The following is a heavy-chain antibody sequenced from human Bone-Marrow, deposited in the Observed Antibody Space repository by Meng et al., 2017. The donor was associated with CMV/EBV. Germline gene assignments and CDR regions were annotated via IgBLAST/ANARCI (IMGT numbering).Heavy chain of an antibody. D-gene: IGHD3-3*01. CDR3: ARPVIYDFWSGYPDGMDV. Sequence: SETLSLTCTVSGYSISSSSYYWGWIRQPPGKGLEWIGSIYYSGSTYYNPSLKSRVTISVDTSKNQFPLKLSSVTAADTAVYYCARPVIYDFWSGYPDGMDVWGQGTTVTVSS. V-gene: IGHV4-39*01. J-gene: IGHJ6*02. CDR2: IYYSGST. CDR1: GYSISSSSYY.